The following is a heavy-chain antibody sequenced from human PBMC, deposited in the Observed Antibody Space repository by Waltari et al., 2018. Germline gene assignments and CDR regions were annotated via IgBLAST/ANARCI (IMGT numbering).Heavy chain of an antibody. CDR2: IYFSGTT. D-gene: IGHD4-17*01. CDR3: ATATTAHFDF. CDR1: GFPIPTGSY. Sequence: QVQLQESGPGLVKPSETLSLTCAVSGFPIPTGSYWHWIRQPPGQGLEWVGTIYFSGTTYYTPSLESRVSISVDTSKNEFSLTLTSVTAADTAVYYCATATTAHFDFWGQGSLVTVSS. V-gene: IGHV4-38-2*01. J-gene: IGHJ4*02.